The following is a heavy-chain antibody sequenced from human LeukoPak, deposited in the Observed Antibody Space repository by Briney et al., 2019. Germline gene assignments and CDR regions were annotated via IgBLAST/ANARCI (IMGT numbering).Heavy chain of an antibody. CDR1: EFTFNMYN. Sequence: GGSLRLSCAASEFTFNMYNMHWARQAPGKGLEWVSSIGGGSNYIYYADSVKGRFTISRDNAKNSLYLQMNSLRADDTAVYYCAREMAATYDAFDIWGQGTMVTASS. CDR3: AREMAATYDAFDI. J-gene: IGHJ3*02. V-gene: IGHV3-21*01. CDR2: IGGGSNYI. D-gene: IGHD5-24*01.